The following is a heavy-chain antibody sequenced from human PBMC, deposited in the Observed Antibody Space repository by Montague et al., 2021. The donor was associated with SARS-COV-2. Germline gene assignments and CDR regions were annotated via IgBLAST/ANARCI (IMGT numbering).Heavy chain of an antibody. CDR2: IYYTGST. V-gene: IGHV4-59*11. J-gene: IGHJ2*01. Sequence: SETLSLTCTVSGGPISSHYWTWIRQPPGKGLEWIGYIYYTGSTNYNPSLKNRVALSVHTSKNQCSLNLRSLTAADTALYYFAGLPPNGRGYLDLWGRGTLVTVSS. CDR1: GGPISSHY. CDR3: AGLPPNGRGYLDL. D-gene: IGHD2-8*01.